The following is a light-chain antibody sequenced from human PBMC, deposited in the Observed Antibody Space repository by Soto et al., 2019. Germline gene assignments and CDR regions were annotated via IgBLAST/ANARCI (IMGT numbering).Light chain of an antibody. J-gene: IGKJ5*01. V-gene: IGKV3-20*01. CDR2: DIS. CDR3: QQYGSSEII. CDR1: QSLTNPY. Sequence: EIVLTQSPGPLSLSPGDGASRFCRARQSLTNPYIAWYQQKHGQAPRLLIYDISSRATGIPDRFSGSVYGTDFNLTITRLETEDFAVFYCQQYGSSEIIFGQGTRLEIK.